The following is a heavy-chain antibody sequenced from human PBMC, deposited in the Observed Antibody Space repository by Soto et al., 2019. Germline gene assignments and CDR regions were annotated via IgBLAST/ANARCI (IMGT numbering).Heavy chain of an antibody. J-gene: IGHJ4*02. CDR2: ISGSGGST. D-gene: IGHD5-18*01. V-gene: IGHV3-23*01. CDR3: AKGSRGYSYGLVDY. CDR1: GFTFSSYA. Sequence: EVQLLESGGGLVQPGGSLRLSCAASGFTFSSYAMSWVRQAPGKGLEWVSAISGSGGSTYYADSVKGRFTISRDNSKNTPYLQMNSLRAEDTDVYYCAKGSRGYSYGLVDYWGQGTLVTVSS.